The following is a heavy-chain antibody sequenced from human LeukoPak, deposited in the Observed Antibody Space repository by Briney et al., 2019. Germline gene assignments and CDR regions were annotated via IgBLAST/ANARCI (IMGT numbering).Heavy chain of an antibody. D-gene: IGHD2-15*01. CDR3: ARDIGPKTGYCRGGSCCPAEGYFDY. CDR2: IYYGGST. J-gene: IGHJ4*02. V-gene: IGHV4-59*01. CDR1: GGSISSYY. Sequence: PSETLSLTYTVSGGSISSYYWSWIRQPPGKGLGWIGYIYYGGSTVYNPSLKSRVTLSVDTSNNQFSLRLSSVTAADTAVYYCARDIGPKTGYCRGGSCCPAEGYFDYWGQGTLVTVSS.